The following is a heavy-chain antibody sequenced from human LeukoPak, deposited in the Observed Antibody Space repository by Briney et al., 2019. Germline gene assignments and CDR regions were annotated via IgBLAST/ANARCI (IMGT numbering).Heavy chain of an antibody. CDR3: ARDREDSSGSRDY. CDR1: GYTFTGYY. V-gene: IGHV1-2*02. J-gene: IGHJ4*02. CDR2: INPNSGGT. D-gene: IGHD3-22*01. Sequence: GAPVKVSCKASGYTFTGYYMHWVRQAPGQGLEWMGWINPNSGGTNYAQKFQGRVTMTRDTSISTAYMELSRLRSDDTAVYYCARDREDSSGSRDYWGQGTLVTVSS.